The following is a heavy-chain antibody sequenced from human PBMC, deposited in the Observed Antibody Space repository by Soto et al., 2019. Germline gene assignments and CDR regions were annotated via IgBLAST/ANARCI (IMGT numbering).Heavy chain of an antibody. Sequence: EVQMLESGGGLVQPGGSLRLSCAASGFTLSSYALSWVRQAPGKGLEWVSGISGSGDFTFDADCVRGRFTISRDNSMNTLYLQMNSLRVEDTAVYYCARGPTIFGVGVDAFDTWGQGTMATVSS. CDR3: ARGPTIFGVGVDAFDT. D-gene: IGHD3-3*01. CDR2: ISGSGDFT. CDR1: GFTLSSYA. J-gene: IGHJ3*02. V-gene: IGHV3-23*01.